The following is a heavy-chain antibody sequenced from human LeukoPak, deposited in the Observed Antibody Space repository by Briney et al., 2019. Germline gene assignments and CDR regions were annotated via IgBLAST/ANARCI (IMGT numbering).Heavy chain of an antibody. CDR1: GFTFSSYW. CDR2: IKQDGSEK. J-gene: IGHJ3*02. V-gene: IGHV3-7*01. D-gene: IGHD3-3*01. CDR3: ARGHYYDFSWGAFDI. Sequence: GGSLRLSCAASGFTFSSYWMSWVRQAPGKGLEWVANIKQDGSEKYYVDSVKGRFTISRDNAKNSLYLQMNSLRAEDTAVYYCARGHYYDFSWGAFDIWGQGTMGTVSS.